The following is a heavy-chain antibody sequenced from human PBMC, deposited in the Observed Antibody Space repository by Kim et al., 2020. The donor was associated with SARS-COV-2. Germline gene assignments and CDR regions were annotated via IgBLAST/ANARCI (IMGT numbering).Heavy chain of an antibody. Sequence: SETLSLTCAVYGGSFSGCYWSWIRQPPGKGLEWIGEINHSGSTNYNPSLKSRVTISLDTSKNQFSLKLSSVTAADTAVYYCARGRPVTTFFGTGGGFIDYWGQGTLVTVSS. CDR3: ARGRPVTTFFGTGGGFIDY. CDR1: GGSFSGCY. V-gene: IGHV4-34*01. J-gene: IGHJ4*02. CDR2: INHSGST. D-gene: IGHD3-3*01.